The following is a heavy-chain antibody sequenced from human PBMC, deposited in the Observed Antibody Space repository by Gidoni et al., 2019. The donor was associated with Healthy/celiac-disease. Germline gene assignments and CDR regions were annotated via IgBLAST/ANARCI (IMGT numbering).Heavy chain of an antibody. CDR1: GYSFTSYW. CDR2: TYPGDSDT. Sequence: EVHLVQSGAEVKKPGESLKISCTGSGYSFTSYWIGWVRQMPGKGLEWMGSTYPGDSDTRYSPSFQGQVTISADKSISTAYLQWSSLKASDTAMYYCARHKWELGSLDAFDIWGQGTMVTVSS. D-gene: IGHD1-26*01. J-gene: IGHJ3*02. V-gene: IGHV5-51*01. CDR3: ARHKWELGSLDAFDI.